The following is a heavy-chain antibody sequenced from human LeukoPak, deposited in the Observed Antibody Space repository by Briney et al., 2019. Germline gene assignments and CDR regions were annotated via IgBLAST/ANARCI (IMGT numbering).Heavy chain of an antibody. CDR1: GGSISSGGYY. CDR3: ARAAGYCSSTSCLYYFDY. D-gene: IGHD2-2*01. J-gene: IGHJ4*02. CDR2: IYYSGST. Sequence: SETLSLTCTVSGGSISSGGYYWSWIRQHPGKGLEWIGYIYYSGSTYYNPSLKSRVTISVDTSKNQFSLKLSSVTAADTAVYYCARAAGYCSSTSCLYYFDYWGQGTLVTVSS. V-gene: IGHV4-31*03.